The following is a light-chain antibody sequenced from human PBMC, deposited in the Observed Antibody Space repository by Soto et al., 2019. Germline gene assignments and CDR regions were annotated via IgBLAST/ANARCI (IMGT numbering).Light chain of an antibody. J-gene: IGKJ1*01. V-gene: IGKV3-20*01. CDR3: QDSSTPPWP. Sequence: ENVLTQSPGTVSLSPGERATLSCRASQSVSSNYLAWYQQKPGQAPRLLIYGASSRATGIPDRFSGSGSGTDFTLTISRLEPEDSAVYYCQDSSTPPWPFGQGTKVDIK. CDR1: QSVSSNY. CDR2: GAS.